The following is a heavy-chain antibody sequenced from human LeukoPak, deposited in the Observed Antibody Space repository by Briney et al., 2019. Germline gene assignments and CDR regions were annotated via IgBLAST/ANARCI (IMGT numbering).Heavy chain of an antibody. D-gene: IGHD3-3*01. CDR1: GFTFDDYA. CDR3: ARGGITIFGVVIHSDY. V-gene: IGHV3-9*01. J-gene: IGHJ4*02. Sequence: GGSLRLSCAVSGFTFDDYAMHWVRQVPGKGLEWVSGINWNSDSIGYADSVKGRFTTSRDNAKNSLYLQMNSLRAEDTALYYCARGGITIFGVVIHSDYWGQGTLVTVSS. CDR2: INWNSDSI.